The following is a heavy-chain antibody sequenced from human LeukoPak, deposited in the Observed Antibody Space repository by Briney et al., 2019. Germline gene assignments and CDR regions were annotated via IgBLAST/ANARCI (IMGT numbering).Heavy chain of an antibody. CDR1: GFTFSSYA. CDR2: IDTSGGST. CDR3: AKGSADYTVALD. D-gene: IGHD4-11*01. V-gene: IGHV3-23*01. J-gene: IGHJ4*02. Sequence: PGGSLRLSCAASGFTFSSYAMSWVRQAPGKGLEWVSAIDTSGGSTYYADSVKGRFTISRDNSKNTVYLQMNSLRAEDTAVYYCAKGSADYTVALDWGQGTLVTVSS.